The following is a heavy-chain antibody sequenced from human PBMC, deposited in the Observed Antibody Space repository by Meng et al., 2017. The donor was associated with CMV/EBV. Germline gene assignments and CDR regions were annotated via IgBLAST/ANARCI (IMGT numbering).Heavy chain of an antibody. J-gene: IGHJ6*02. CDR1: GFTFSTVW. D-gene: IGHD6-6*01. CDR3: TTDDPQPYSSSSRGYYYGMDV. V-gene: IGHV3-15*01. CDR2: IKSKTDGGKT. Sequence: GGSLRLSCAASGFTFSTVWMSWVRQAPGKGLEWVGRIKSKTDGGKTDYAAPVKGRFTISRDDSKNTLYLQMNSLKTEDTAVYYCTTDDPQPYSSSSRGYYYGMDVWGQGTTVTVSS.